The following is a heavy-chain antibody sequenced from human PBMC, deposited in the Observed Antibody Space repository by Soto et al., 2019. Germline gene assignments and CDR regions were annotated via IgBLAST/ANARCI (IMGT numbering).Heavy chain of an antibody. D-gene: IGHD2-15*01. CDR2: IKQDGSDK. CDR1: GFTFSSYW. J-gene: IGHJ5*02. CDR3: ARHYCSGGSCLLGP. V-gene: IGHV3-7*01. Sequence: EGSLRLSCVVSGFTFSSYWMTWVRQAPGKGLEWVANIKQDGSDKYFVDSVKGRFAISRDNAKSSLFLQMNSLRAEDTAVYYCARHYCSGGSCLLGPWGQGTLVTVSS.